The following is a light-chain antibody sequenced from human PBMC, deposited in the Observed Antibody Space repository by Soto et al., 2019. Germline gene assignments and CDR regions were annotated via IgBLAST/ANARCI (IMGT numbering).Light chain of an antibody. V-gene: IGKV3-20*01. Sequence: EIVLTQSPATLSLSPGERATLSCRASQSVSSSYLAWYQQKPAQAPRLLIYGASSRATGIPDRFSGGGSGTDFTLTISRLEPEDFAVYYCQQYGSSPITFGQGTRLEIK. CDR2: GAS. CDR3: QQYGSSPIT. J-gene: IGKJ5*01. CDR1: QSVSSSY.